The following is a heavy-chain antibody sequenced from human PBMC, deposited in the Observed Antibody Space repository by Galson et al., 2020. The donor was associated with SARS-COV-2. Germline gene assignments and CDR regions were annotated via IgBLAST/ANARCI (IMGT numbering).Heavy chain of an antibody. J-gene: IGHJ6*02. Sequence: ASVKVSCRASGYTFNNFGISWVRQAPGQGLEGIGWINNYNHNTKYAKKFQGRVTMTTDTSTSTAYMEGRSLRSDDTAVYYCARIHFYSNYYDGMDVWGQGTTVTVSS. D-gene: IGHD4-4*01. CDR2: INNYNHNT. V-gene: IGHV1-18*01. CDR1: GYTFNNFG. CDR3: ARIHFYSNYYDGMDV.